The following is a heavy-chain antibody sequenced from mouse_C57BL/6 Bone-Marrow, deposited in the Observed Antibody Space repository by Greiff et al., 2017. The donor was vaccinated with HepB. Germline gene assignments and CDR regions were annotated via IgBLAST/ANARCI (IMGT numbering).Heavy chain of an antibody. D-gene: IGHD1-1*01. V-gene: IGHV7-3*01. J-gene: IGHJ1*03. CDR3: ATTVVARGYFDV. CDR2: ISNKANGYTT. CDR1: GFTFTDYY. Sequence: DVHLVESGGGLVQPGGSLSLSCAASGFTFTDYYMSWVRQPPGKALEWLGFISNKANGYTTEYSASVKGRFTISRDNSQCILYLQMNALRAEDSATYYCATTVVARGYFDVWGTGTTVTVSS.